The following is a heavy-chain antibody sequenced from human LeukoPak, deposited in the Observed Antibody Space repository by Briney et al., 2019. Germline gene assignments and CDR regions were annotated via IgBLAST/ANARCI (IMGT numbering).Heavy chain of an antibody. J-gene: IGHJ4*02. CDR3: ARSHSGYDYTFDY. Sequence: SETLSLTCAVYGGSFSGYYWSWIRQPPGKGLEWIGEINHSGSTNYNPSLKSRVTISVDTSKNQFSLKLSSVTAADTAVYYCARSHSGYDYTFDYWGQGTLVTVSS. CDR2: INHSGST. V-gene: IGHV4-34*01. CDR1: GGSFSGYY. D-gene: IGHD5-12*01.